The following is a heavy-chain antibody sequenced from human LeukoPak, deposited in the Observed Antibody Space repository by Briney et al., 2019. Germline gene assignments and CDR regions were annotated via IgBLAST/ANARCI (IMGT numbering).Heavy chain of an antibody. CDR3: ARDSAYYYDSRLQYYFDY. J-gene: IGHJ4*02. V-gene: IGHV3-21*01. D-gene: IGHD3-22*01. CDR1: GFTFSSYS. CDR2: ISSSSTYI. Sequence: KTGGSLRLSCAASGFTFSSYSMNWVRQAPGKGLEWVSSISSSSTYIYYADSVKGRFTISRDNAKKSLYLQMYSLRAEDTAVYYCARDSAYYYDSRLQYYFDYWGQGTLVTVSS.